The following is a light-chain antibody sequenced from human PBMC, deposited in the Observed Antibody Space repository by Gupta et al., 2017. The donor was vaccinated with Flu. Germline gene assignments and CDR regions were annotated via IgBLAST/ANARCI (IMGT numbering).Light chain of an antibody. V-gene: IGKV3-11*01. Sequence: GTLSLSPGERATLSGRASQSVSSYLAWYQQKCGEATRLLSYDASNRATGVPARFSGSGSGTDFTLTISSLEPEDFAVDYCRQRCTGPPRTLGQGTKVEIK. CDR1: QSVSSY. CDR2: DAS. J-gene: IGKJ1*01. CDR3: RQRCTGPPRT.